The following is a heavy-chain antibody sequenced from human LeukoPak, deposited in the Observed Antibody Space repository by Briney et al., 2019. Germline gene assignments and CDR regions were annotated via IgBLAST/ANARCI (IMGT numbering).Heavy chain of an antibody. D-gene: IGHD2-2*01. CDR1: GGSIRSYY. V-gene: IGHV4-59*08. Sequence: SETLSLTCTVSGGSIRSYYWSWLRQSPGKGLEWIGYIYYSGSTNYNPSLKSRVTISVDTSKNQFSLKLSSVTAADTAVYYCASYIVVVPAAKLGNYYMDVWGKGTTVTISS. CDR3: ASYIVVVPAAKLGNYYMDV. J-gene: IGHJ6*03. CDR2: IYYSGST.